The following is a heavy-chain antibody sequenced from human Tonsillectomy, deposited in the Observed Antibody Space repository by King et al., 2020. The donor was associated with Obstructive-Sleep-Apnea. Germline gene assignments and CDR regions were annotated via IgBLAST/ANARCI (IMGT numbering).Heavy chain of an antibody. CDR1: GGTFSSYA. V-gene: IGHV1-69*01. CDR3: ATRPKPRYCSGGSCYSGYYYGMDV. Sequence: QLVQSGAEVKKPGSSVKVSCKASGGTFSSYAISWVRQAPGQGLEWMGGIIPIFGTANYAQKFQGRVTFTADESTSTAYRELSSLRSEDTAVYYCATRPKPRYCSGGSCYSGYYYGMDVWGQGTTVTVSS. D-gene: IGHD2-15*01. J-gene: IGHJ6*02. CDR2: IIPIFGTA.